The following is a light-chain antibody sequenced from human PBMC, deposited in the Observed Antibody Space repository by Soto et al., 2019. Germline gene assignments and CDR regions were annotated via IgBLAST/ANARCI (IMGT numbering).Light chain of an antibody. CDR2: AAS. V-gene: IGKV3-15*01. CDR3: QQYDDWPPMYT. Sequence: EIVVTQSPATVSVSPGERATLSCSASQSVNSNLAWYQQKPGRAPRLLIYAASTRATGVPAGFSGSGSGTEFTLTISSLQSEDCAVYYCQQYDDWPPMYTVGQGAKVDI. J-gene: IGKJ2*01. CDR1: QSVNSN.